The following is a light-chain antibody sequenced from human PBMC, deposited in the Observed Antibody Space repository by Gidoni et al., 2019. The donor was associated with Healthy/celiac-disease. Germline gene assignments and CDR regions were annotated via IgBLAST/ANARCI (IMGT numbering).Light chain of an antibody. V-gene: IGKV1-39*01. Sequence: DIQMTQSPSSLSASVGDRVTITCRASQSIISYLNWYQQKPGKAPKLLIYAASSLQSGVPSRFSGSGSGTDFTLTISSLQPEDFATYYCQQSYSTPQRTFGPGTKVDIK. CDR3: QQSYSTPQRT. J-gene: IGKJ3*01. CDR1: QSIISY. CDR2: AAS.